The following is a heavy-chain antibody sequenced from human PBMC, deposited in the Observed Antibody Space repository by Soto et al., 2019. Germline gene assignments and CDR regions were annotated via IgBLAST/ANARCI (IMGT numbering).Heavy chain of an antibody. CDR1: GGTFSSYA. Sequence: QVQLVQSGAEVKKPGSSVKVSCKASGGTFSSYAISWVRQAPGQGLEWMGGIIPIFGTANYAQKFQGRVTITADESTSTAYMELSRLRYEDTAVYYCAREEPIAAAGSPFDYWGQGTLVTVSS. J-gene: IGHJ4*02. V-gene: IGHV1-69*01. CDR2: IIPIFGTA. CDR3: AREEPIAAAGSPFDY. D-gene: IGHD6-13*01.